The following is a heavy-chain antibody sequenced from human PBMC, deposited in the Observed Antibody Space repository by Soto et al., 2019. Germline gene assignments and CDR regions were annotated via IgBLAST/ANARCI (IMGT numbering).Heavy chain of an antibody. V-gene: IGHV3-7*01. D-gene: IGHD3-3*01. CDR2: IKRDGSEK. Sequence: GGSLRLSCAASGFAVSSFWMSWVRQAPGKGLEWVANIKRDGSEKYYVDSVKGRFTISRDNAKNSLYLQMNSLRAEDTAVYYCARDYDFGRGSNYCFDYWGEETLVTFPS. CDR1: GFAVSSFW. CDR3: ARDYDFGRGSNYCFDY. J-gene: IGHJ4*02.